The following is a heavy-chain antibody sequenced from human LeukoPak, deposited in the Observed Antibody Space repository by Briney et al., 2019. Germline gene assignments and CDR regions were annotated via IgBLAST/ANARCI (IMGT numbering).Heavy chain of an antibody. J-gene: IGHJ5*01. CDR2: ISGSGGST. CDR1: GFTFNNYS. V-gene: IGHV3-23*01. Sequence: PGGSLSLSYAASGFTFNNYSIPWVPQAPGKGLEWVSAISGSGGSTYYADSVKGRFTISRDNSKNTLYLQMNSLRAEDTALYYCAKDRSSINCCSDSWGQGTLVTVSS. CDR3: AKDRSSINCCSDS. D-gene: IGHD2-2*01.